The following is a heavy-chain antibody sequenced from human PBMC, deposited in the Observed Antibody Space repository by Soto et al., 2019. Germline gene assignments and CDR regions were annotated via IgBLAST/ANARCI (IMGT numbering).Heavy chain of an antibody. CDR1: GFSFSDHY. V-gene: IGHV3-11*05. D-gene: IGHD6-19*01. J-gene: IGHJ4*02. Sequence: QVQLVESGGGLVKPGGSLRLSCAASGFSFSDHYMSWIRQAPGKGLEWVSYISDTSIYINYADSVKGRFTISRDNAKNPWYRQRQGLRAEDTAVYYCARVGKGEQGLDLDYWGQEPLVTVSS. CDR3: ARVGKGEQGLDLDY. CDR2: ISDTSIYI.